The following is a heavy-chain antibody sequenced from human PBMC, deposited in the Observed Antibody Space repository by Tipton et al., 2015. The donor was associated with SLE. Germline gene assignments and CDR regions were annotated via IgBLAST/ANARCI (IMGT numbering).Heavy chain of an antibody. CDR2: VYYSGST. V-gene: IGHV4-31*11. CDR3: ARVIENWFDL. J-gene: IGHJ5*02. CDR1: GGSVSSGPYY. Sequence: TLSLTCAVSGGSVSSGPYYWSWVRQPPGKGLEWIGCVYYSGSTNYNSSLKSRLTISVDTSKNQFSLKLSSVTAADTAVYYCARVIENWFDLWGQGTLVTVSS.